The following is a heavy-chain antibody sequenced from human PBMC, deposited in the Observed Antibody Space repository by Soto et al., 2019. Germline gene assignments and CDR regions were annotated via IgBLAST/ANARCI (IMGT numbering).Heavy chain of an antibody. D-gene: IGHD3-16*01. V-gene: IGHV4-30-4*01. CDR1: GDSISSGNKY. CDR3: ARVPSPFDYYYAMDV. CDR2: IFSSGTT. J-gene: IGHJ6*02. Sequence: SETLSLTCTVSGDSISSGNKYWSWIRQPPGRGLEWIGYIFSSGTTYYNPSLKSRLTMSLDASQNQFSLKLNSLTDADTAVYFCARVPSPFDYYYAMDVWGQGTTVTVSS.